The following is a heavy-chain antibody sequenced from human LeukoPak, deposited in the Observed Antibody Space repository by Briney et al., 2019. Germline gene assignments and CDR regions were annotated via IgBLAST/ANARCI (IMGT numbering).Heavy chain of an antibody. CDR1: GGSISSYY. J-gene: IGHJ4*02. D-gene: IGHD3-3*01. Sequence: SETLSLTCTVSGGSISSYYWSWIRQPQGKGLEWIGYTYYSGSTNYNPSLKSRFTISVDTSKNQFSLKLSSVTAADTAVYYCARGVVGGAVDYWGQGTLVTVSS. CDR3: ARGVVGGAVDY. CDR2: TYYSGST. V-gene: IGHV4-59*08.